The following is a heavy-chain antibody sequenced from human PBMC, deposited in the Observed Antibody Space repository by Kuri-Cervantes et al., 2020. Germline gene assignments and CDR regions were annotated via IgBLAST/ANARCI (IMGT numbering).Heavy chain of an antibody. CDR1: GGSISSGGYS. Sequence: SETLSLTCAVSGGSISSGGYSWSWIRQPPGKGLEWIGYIYHSGSTYYNPSLKSRVTISVATSKNQFSLKLSSVTAADTAVYYCARDWGSGWERGAFDYWGQGTLVTVSS. CDR2: IYHSGST. CDR3: ARDWGSGWERGAFDY. V-gene: IGHV4-30-2*01. J-gene: IGHJ4*02. D-gene: IGHD6-19*01.